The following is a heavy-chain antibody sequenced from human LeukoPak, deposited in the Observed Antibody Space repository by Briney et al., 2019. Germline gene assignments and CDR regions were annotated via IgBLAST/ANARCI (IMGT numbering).Heavy chain of an antibody. CDR2: MNPNSGNT. CDR3: ARSGVTTGYYYYYMDV. CDR1: GYTFTSYG. Sequence: ASVKVSCKASGYTFTSYGISWVRQATGQGLEWMGWMNPNSGNTGYAQKFQGRVTITRNTSISTAYMELSSLRSEDTAVYYCARSGVTTGYYYYYMDVWGKGTTVTVSS. D-gene: IGHD4-11*01. V-gene: IGHV1-8*03. J-gene: IGHJ6*03.